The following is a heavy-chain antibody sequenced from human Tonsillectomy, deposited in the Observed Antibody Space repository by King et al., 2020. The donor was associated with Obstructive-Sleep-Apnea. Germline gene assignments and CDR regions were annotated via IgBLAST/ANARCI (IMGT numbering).Heavy chain of an antibody. CDR1: GFSFGDYY. D-gene: IGHD1-1*01. J-gene: IGHJ4*02. Sequence: VQLVESGGGFVKPGGSLRLSCAASGFSFGDYYMNWLRQAPGKGLEWVSYISSSGRTIYYADSVRGRFTISRDNAKKTVFLQMNSLRAEDTAVYYCARDHEDNWNDGPLGYWGQGTLVTVAS. V-gene: IGHV3-11*01. CDR3: ARDHEDNWNDGPLGY. CDR2: ISSSGRTI.